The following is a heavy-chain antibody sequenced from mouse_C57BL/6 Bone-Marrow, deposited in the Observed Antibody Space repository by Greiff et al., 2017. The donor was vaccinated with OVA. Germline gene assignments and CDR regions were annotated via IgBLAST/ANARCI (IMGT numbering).Heavy chain of an antibody. CDR3: ARVRYYGSSYLWYFDV. V-gene: IGHV1-22*01. J-gene: IGHJ1*03. CDR2: INPNNGGT. CDR1: GYTFTDYN. Sequence: VQLQQSGPELVKPGASVKMSCKASGYTFTDYNMHWVKQSHGKSLEWIGYINPNNGGTSYNQKFNGKATLTVNKSSSTAYMELRSLTSEDSAVYYCARVRYYGSSYLWYFDVWGTGTTVTVSS. D-gene: IGHD1-1*01.